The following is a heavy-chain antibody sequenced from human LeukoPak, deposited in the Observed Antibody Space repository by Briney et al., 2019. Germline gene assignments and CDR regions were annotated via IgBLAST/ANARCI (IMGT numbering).Heavy chain of an antibody. V-gene: IGHV1-2*02. CDR1: GYTFRDYY. D-gene: IGHD6-19*01. CDR2: INPNSGGT. Sequence: ASVKVSCKASGYTFRDYYLHWVRQAPGQGLECMGWINPNSGGTNYPQKSQGRVTMTWDTSISTAYMEVSSLRSDDTAVYYCARGGVAVAGAPDYFDYWGQGTLVTVSS. J-gene: IGHJ4*02. CDR3: ARGGVAVAGAPDYFDY.